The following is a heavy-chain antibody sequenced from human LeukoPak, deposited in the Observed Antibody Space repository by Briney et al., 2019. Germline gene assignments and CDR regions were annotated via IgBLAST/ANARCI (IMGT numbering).Heavy chain of an antibody. CDR1: GFTFSSYG. CDR3: SVLLWFRELR. J-gene: IGHJ4*02. Sequence: GRSLRLSCAASGFTFSSYGMHWVRQAPGKGLEWVAVISYDGSNKYYADSVKGRFTISRDNSKNTLYLQMNSLRAEDTAVYYCSVLLWFRELRWGQGTLVTVSS. D-gene: IGHD3-10*01. V-gene: IGHV3-30*03. CDR2: ISYDGSNK.